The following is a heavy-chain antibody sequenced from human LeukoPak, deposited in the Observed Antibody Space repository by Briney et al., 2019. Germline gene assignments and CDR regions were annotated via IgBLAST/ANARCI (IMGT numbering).Heavy chain of an antibody. J-gene: IGHJ4*02. CDR1: GNYW. Sequence: GGSLRLSCAASGNYWMHWVRQAPGKGLVWVSHINSDGSWTSYADSVKGRFTISKDNAKNTVYLQMNNLRAEDTAVYYCVSFFEAYWGRGTLVTVSS. CDR3: VSFFEAY. D-gene: IGHD2/OR15-2a*01. CDR2: INSDGSWT. V-gene: IGHV3-74*01.